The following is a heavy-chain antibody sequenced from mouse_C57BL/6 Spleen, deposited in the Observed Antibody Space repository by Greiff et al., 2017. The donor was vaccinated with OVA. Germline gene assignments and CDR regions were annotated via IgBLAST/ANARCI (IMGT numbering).Heavy chain of an antibody. Sequence: VQLVESGPELVKPGASVKISCKASGYAFSSSWMNWVKQRPGKGLEWIGRIYPGDGDTNYNGKFKGKATLTADKSSSTAYMQLSSLTSEDSAVYFCARWDDPDWYFDVWGTGTTVTVSS. D-gene: IGHD2-3*01. J-gene: IGHJ1*03. CDR3: ARWDDPDWYFDV. V-gene: IGHV1-82*01. CDR1: GYAFSSSW. CDR2: IYPGDGDT.